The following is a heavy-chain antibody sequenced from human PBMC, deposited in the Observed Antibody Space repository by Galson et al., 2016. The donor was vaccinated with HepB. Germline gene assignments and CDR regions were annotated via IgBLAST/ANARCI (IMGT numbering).Heavy chain of an antibody. J-gene: IGHJ4*02. CDR1: GGTFSSYD. D-gene: IGHD1-1*01. CDR2: IIPMFGTP. CDR3: ARVGLYSGNYYLDY. V-gene: IGHV1-69*06. Sequence: SVKVSCKASGGTFSSYDISWVRQVPGQGLEWMGGIIPMFGTPKYAQKFQGRVTIIADKSTSTAYMELRSLRFDDTAVYYCARVGLYSGNYYLDYWGQGALVSVSS.